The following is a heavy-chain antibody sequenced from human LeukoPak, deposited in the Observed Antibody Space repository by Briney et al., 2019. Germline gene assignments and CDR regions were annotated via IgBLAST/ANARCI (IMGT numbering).Heavy chain of an antibody. CDR3: TTREIAVAGETDY. Sequence: PGGSLRLSCAASGFTFSNAWMSWVRQAPGKGLEWVGRIKSKTDGGTTDYAAPVKGRFTISRDDSKNTLYLQMNSLKTEDTAVYYCTTREIAVAGETDYWGQGTLVTVSS. CDR1: GFTFSNAW. V-gene: IGHV3-15*01. D-gene: IGHD6-19*01. J-gene: IGHJ4*02. CDR2: IKSKTDGGTT.